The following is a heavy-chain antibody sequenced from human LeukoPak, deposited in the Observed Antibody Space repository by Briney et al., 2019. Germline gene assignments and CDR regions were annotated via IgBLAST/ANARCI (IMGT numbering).Heavy chain of an antibody. CDR1: GFAFSSYS. Sequence: GGSLRLSCAASGFAFSSYSMNWIRRAPGKGLEWVSYITSAGSSTYYADSVKGRFTISRDNSENTLYLQMSGLRAEDTAIYYCAKGTGDTAYYFDFWGQGVLVTVSS. CDR3: AKGTGDTAYYFDF. D-gene: IGHD7-27*01. J-gene: IGHJ4*02. V-gene: IGHV3-48*04. CDR2: ITSAGSST.